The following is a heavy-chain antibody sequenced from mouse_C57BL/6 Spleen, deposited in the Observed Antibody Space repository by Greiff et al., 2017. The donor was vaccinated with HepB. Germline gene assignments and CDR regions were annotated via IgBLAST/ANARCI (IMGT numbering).Heavy chain of an antibody. J-gene: IGHJ2*01. D-gene: IGHD4-1*01. V-gene: IGHV5-4*03. CDR2: ISDGGSYT. CDR1: GFTFSSYA. Sequence: EVKLVESGGGLVTPGGSLKLSCAASGFTFSSYAMSWVRQTPAKRLEWVATISDGGSYTYYPDNVKGRFTISRDNAKNNLDLQMSHLKSEDTAMYYCARGGTSYWDSLFYYWGQGTTLTVSS. CDR3: ARGGTSYWDSLFYY.